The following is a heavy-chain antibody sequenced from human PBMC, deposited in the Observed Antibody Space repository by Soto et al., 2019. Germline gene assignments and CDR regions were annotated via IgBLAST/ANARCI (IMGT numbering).Heavy chain of an antibody. J-gene: IGHJ4*02. CDR3: ATRVPGTVIIQPAAMPFDY. V-gene: IGHV3-33*01. CDR1: GFTFSTFA. CDR2: IWSDGNHK. D-gene: IGHD2-2*01. Sequence: QVQLVESGGGVVQPGRSLRLSCAASGFTFSTFAMNWVRQAPGKGLEWVAIIWSDGNHKFYADSVKGRFTISRDNSKNTLYLEMDSLRAEDTAIYYCATRVPGTVIIQPAAMPFDYWGQGTLVTVSS.